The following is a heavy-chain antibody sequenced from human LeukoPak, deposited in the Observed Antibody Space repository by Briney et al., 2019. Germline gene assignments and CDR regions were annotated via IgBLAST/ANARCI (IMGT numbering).Heavy chain of an antibody. CDR1: GGSISSGGYY. CDR2: INHSGST. CDR3: ARRGLDARLYSSGRPRAFDI. V-gene: IGHV4-39*07. D-gene: IGHD6-19*01. Sequence: NPSETLSLTCTVSGGSISSGGYYWSWIRQPPGKGLEWIGEINHSGSTNYNPSLKSRVTISVDTSKNQFSLKLSSVTAADTAVYYCARRGLDARLYSSGRPRAFDIWGQGTMVTVSS. J-gene: IGHJ3*02.